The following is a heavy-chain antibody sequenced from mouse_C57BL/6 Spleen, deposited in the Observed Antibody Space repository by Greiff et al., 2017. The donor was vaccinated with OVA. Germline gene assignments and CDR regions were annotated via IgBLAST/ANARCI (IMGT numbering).Heavy chain of an antibody. J-gene: IGHJ1*03. CDR3: AKTGLGRYFDV. D-gene: IGHD4-1*01. CDR1: GYTFTSYW. V-gene: IGHV1-69*01. Sequence: VQLQQPGAELVMPGASVKLSCKASGYTFTSYWMHWVKQRPGQGLEWIGEIDPSDSYTNYNQKFKGKSTLTVDKSSSTAYMQLSSLTSEDSAVYYCAKTGLGRYFDVWGTGTTVTVSS. CDR2: IDPSDSYT.